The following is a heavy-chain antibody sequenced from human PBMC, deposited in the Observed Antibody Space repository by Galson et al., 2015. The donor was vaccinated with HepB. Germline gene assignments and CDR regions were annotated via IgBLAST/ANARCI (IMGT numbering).Heavy chain of an antibody. CDR2: ISINSGNT. Sequence: SVKVSCKASGYSFTSNGISWVRQAPGQGLEWLGWISINSGNTNYAQRLQGRVTLTRDTSTNTAYMELRSLRSDDTAVYYCARETPDTYYFDYWGQGTLVTVSS. J-gene: IGHJ4*02. D-gene: IGHD2-15*01. V-gene: IGHV1-18*04. CDR3: ARETPDTYYFDY. CDR1: GYSFTSNG.